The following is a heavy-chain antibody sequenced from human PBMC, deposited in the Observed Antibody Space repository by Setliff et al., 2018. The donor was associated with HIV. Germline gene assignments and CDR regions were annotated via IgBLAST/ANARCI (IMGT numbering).Heavy chain of an antibody. Sequence: PGGSLRLSCAASGFTFSSYSMNWVRRAPGKGLEWVSSISSSSSYLYYADSVKGRFTICRDNARNSLYLQRNSLTAEDTAGYYCARDQESIVVVTADNWLEPWGQGTLVTAAS. V-gene: IGHV3-21*01. CDR1: GFTFSSYS. J-gene: IGHJ5*02. CDR3: ARDQESIVVVTADNWLEP. D-gene: IGHD2-21*02. CDR2: ISSSSSYL.